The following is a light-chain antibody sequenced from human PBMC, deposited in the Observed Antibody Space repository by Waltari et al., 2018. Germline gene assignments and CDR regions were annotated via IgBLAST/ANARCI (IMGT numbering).Light chain of an antibody. CDR1: QSVTNY. V-gene: IGKV3-11*01. CDR3: QQRRNWPLT. CDR2: DTS. J-gene: IGKJ4*01. Sequence: SVMAIQSVTNYLAGFPQKPGQAPRLLIYDTSNRATGIPARFSGSGFGTDFTLTISSLEPEDFAVYYCQQRRNWPLTFGGGTKVEIK.